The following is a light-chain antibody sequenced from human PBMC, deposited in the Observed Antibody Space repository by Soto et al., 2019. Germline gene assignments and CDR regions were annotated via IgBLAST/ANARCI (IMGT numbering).Light chain of an antibody. J-gene: IGLJ1*01. V-gene: IGLV1-44*01. CDR3: AAWDDSLNGFYV. Sequence: VLTQPPSASGTPGQRVTISCSGGSSNIGTKSVNWYQQLPGRAPKLLIYNNDLRPSGVPDRFSGSKSGTSASLAISGLQSEDEADYYCAAWDDSLNGFYVFGIGTKVTVL. CDR1: SSNIGTKS. CDR2: NND.